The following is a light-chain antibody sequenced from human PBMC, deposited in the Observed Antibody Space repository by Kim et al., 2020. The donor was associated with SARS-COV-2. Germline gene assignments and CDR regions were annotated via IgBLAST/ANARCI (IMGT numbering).Light chain of an antibody. CDR3: QSYDSSLSGFWV. Sequence: QSVLTQPPSVSGAPGQRVTISCTGSSSNIGAGYDVHWYQQLPGTAPKLLIYGNSNRPSGVPDRFSGSKSGTSASLAITGLQAEDEADYYCQSYDSSLSGFWVFGGGTQRTVL. CDR1: SSNIGAGYD. V-gene: IGLV1-40*01. CDR2: GNS. J-gene: IGLJ3*02.